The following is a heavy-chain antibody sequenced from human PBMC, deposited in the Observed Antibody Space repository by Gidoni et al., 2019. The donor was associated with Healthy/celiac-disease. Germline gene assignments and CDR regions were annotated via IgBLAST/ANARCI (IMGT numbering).Heavy chain of an antibody. V-gene: IGHV3-9*01. CDR3: AKDMGTTDYYGMDV. Sequence: EVQLVESGGGLVQPGRSLRLLCAASGFTLGDYAMHWVRQAPGQGLEGVAGISWNSGSIGYADSVKGRFTISRDNAKNSLYLQMNSLRAEDTALYYCAKDMGTTDYYGMDVWGQGTTVTVSS. CDR2: ISWNSGSI. D-gene: IGHD7-27*01. CDR1: GFTLGDYA. J-gene: IGHJ6*02.